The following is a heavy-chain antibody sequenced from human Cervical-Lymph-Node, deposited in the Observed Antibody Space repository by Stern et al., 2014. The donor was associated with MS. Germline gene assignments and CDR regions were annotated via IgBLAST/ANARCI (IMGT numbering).Heavy chain of an antibody. V-gene: IGHV3-33*01. D-gene: IGHD2-2*01. CDR3: AREAPVEPAATDAFDI. CDR1: GFTFSTYG. CDR2: IWSDGTNS. Sequence: VQLEESGGGVVQPGRSLRLSCAASGFTFSTYGMHWVRQAPGKGLEWVAVIWSDGTNSLYADSVKVRFTISRDNSKNPLYLQMNTLRPEDTAVYYCAREAPVEPAATDAFDIWGGGTMVAVSS. J-gene: IGHJ3*02.